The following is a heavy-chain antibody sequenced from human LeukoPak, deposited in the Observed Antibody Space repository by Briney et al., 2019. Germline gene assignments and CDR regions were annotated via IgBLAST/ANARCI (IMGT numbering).Heavy chain of an antibody. CDR1: GFTFSSYA. CDR2: ISYDGSNK. D-gene: IGHD6-13*01. CDR3: ARDRQPHGYYYYYMDV. V-gene: IGHV3-30*04. J-gene: IGHJ6*03. Sequence: QPGGSLRLSCAASGFTFSSYAMHWVRQAPGKGLEWVAVISYDGSNKYYADSVKGRFTISRDNSKNTLYLQMNSLRAEDTAVYYCARDRQPHGYYYYYMDVWGKGTTVTVSS.